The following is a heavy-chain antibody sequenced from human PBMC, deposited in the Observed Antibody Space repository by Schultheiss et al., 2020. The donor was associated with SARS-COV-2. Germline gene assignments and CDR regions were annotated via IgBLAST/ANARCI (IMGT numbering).Heavy chain of an antibody. CDR1: GYTFTGYY. D-gene: IGHD2-2*01. J-gene: IGHJ6*02. CDR3: ARGGPGYCSSTSCWNYYGMDV. Sequence: ASVKVSCKASGYTFTGYYMHWVRQAPGQGLEWMGWINPNSGGTNYAQKFQGWVTMTRDTSISTAYMELSRLRSDDTAVYYCARGGPGYCSSTSCWNYYGMDVWGQGTTVTVSS. CDR2: INPNSGGT. V-gene: IGHV1-2*04.